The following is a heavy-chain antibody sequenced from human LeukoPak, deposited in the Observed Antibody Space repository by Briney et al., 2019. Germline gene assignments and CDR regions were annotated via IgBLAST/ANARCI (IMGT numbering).Heavy chain of an antibody. CDR3: ATLNYYDSSGYPFDY. Sequence: SVKVSCKASGGTFSSYTISWVRQAPGQGLEWMGRIIPILGIANYAQKFQGRVTITADKSTSTAYMELSSLRSEDTAVYYCATLNYYDSSGYPFDYWGQGTPVTVSS. D-gene: IGHD3-22*01. V-gene: IGHV1-69*02. J-gene: IGHJ4*02. CDR1: GGTFSSYT. CDR2: IIPILGIA.